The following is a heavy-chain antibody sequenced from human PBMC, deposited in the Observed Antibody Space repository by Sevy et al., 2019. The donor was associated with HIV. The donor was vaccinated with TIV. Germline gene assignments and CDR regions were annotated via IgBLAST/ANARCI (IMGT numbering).Heavy chain of an antibody. CDR2: ISYDGSNK. Sequence: PGGSLRLSCAASGFTFSSYGMHWVRQAPGKGLEWVAVISYDGSNKYYADSVKGRFTISRDNSKNTLYLQMNSLRAEDTAVYYCAKGLAGPNYYARLDFDYWGQGTLVTVSS. CDR1: GFTFSSYG. CDR3: AKGLAGPNYYARLDFDY. J-gene: IGHJ4*02. D-gene: IGHD3-10*02. V-gene: IGHV3-30*18.